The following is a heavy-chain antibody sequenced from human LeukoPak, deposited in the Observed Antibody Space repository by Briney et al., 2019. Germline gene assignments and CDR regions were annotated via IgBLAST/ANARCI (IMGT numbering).Heavy chain of an antibody. CDR1: GASISANS. J-gene: IGHJ4*02. V-gene: IGHV4-4*07. D-gene: IGHD1-26*01. CDR2: IYPRPRT. CDR3: ARASSGTYYYFDY. Sequence: KTSETLSFTVTVPGASISANSWTWIRQPAGRGLEWIGRIYPRPRTNYNPSVKTRVTMSVDSSQHQFSVKLSSVPAADTAVYYCARASSGTYYYFDYWGQGTLVTVSS.